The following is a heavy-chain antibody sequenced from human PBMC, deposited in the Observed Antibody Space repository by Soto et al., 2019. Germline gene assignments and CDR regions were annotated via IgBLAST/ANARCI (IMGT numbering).Heavy chain of an antibody. CDR3: ARIRTRRSGVVDMPG. Sequence: QLQLQESGPGLVKPSETLSLTCTVSGGSISSSSYYWGWIRQPPGKGLEWIGSIYYSGSTYYNPSLKSRVTISVDTSKNQFSLKLSSVTAADTAVYYCARIRTRRSGVVDMPGWGQGTLVTVSS. CDR2: IYYSGST. V-gene: IGHV4-39*01. J-gene: IGHJ4*02. CDR1: GGSISSSSYY. D-gene: IGHD3-10*01.